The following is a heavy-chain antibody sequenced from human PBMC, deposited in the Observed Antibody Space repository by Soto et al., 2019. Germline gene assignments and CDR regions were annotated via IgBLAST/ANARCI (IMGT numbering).Heavy chain of an antibody. Sequence: VQLVESGGGVVQPGRSLRLSCAASGFTFSDYAMHWVRQAPGKGLEWVAVVSHDERNTHYADSVKGRFTISRDSSKNTVSLEMTSLRAEDTAIYYCAKGGRQWLVTSDSNYWGQGALVTVSS. D-gene: IGHD6-19*01. CDR2: VSHDERNT. CDR1: GFTFSDYA. V-gene: IGHV3-30*18. CDR3: AKGGRQWLVTSDSNY. J-gene: IGHJ4*02.